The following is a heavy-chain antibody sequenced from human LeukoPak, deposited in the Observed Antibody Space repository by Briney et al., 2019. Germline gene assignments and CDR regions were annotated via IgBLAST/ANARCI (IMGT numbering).Heavy chain of an antibody. CDR1: GYTFTSYA. CDR3: ATTVVYHFDY. Sequence: GASVKVSCKASGYTFTSYAMHWVRQAPGQRLEWMGWINAGNGNTKYSQKFQGRVTMTEDTSTDTAYMELSSLRSEDTAVYYCATTVVYHFDYWGQGTLVTVSS. J-gene: IGHJ4*02. V-gene: IGHV1-3*01. CDR2: INAGNGNT. D-gene: IGHD4-23*01.